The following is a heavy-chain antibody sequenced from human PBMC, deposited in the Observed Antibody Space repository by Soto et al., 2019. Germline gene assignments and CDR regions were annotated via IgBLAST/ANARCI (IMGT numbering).Heavy chain of an antibody. D-gene: IGHD6-25*01. Sequence: SQTLSLTCDISGDSVSSNTVSWNWIRQSPSRGLEWLGRTYYRSRSGWYYDYARSGKSRMTINADTSKNQFSLQLNSATPEDAAVYYCASAARGFDYWGQGALVTVSS. CDR3: ASAARGFDY. J-gene: IGHJ4*02. CDR2: TYYRSRSGWYY. CDR1: GDSVSSNTVS. V-gene: IGHV6-1*01.